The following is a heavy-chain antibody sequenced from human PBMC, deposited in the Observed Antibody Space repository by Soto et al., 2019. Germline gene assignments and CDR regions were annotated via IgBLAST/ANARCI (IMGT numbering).Heavy chain of an antibody. J-gene: IGHJ4*02. Sequence: QVQLVESGGGVVQPGRSLRLSCAASGFTFSSYAMHWVRQAPGKGLEWVAVISYDGSNKYYADSVKGRFTISRDNSKNTLYLQMNSLRAEDTAVYYCARDLAEMDKIVSPPAYWGQGTLVTVSS. D-gene: IGHD2-2*03. CDR1: GFTFSSYA. CDR3: ARDLAEMDKIVSPPAY. CDR2: ISYDGSNK. V-gene: IGHV3-30-3*01.